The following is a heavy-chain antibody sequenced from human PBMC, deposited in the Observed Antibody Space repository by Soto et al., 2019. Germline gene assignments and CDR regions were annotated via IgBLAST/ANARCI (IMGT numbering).Heavy chain of an antibody. D-gene: IGHD3-16*01. CDR3: ARGHDYGGGYYFDY. V-gene: IGHV4-34*01. CDR1: GGSFSGYY. J-gene: IGHJ4*02. CDR2: TNHSGGT. Sequence: SETLSLTCAVYGGSFSGYYWSWIRQPPGKGLEWIGETNHSGGTNYNPSLKSRVTISVDTSKNQFSLKLSSVTAADTAVYYCARGHDYGGGYYFDYWGQGTLVTVSS.